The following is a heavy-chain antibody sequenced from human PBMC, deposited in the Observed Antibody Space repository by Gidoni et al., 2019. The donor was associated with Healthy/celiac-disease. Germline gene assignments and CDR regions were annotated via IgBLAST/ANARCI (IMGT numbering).Heavy chain of an antibody. Sequence: QVQLVESGGGLVKPGGSLRLSCAASGFTFSDFYMSWIRQAPGKGLEWVSYISSSSSYTNYADSVKGRFTISRDNAKNSLYLQMNSLRAEDTAVYYCARGLPAGLVFDYWGQGTLVTVSS. CDR3: ARGLPAGLVFDY. CDR2: ISSSSSYT. CDR1: GFTFSDFY. D-gene: IGHD2-15*01. J-gene: IGHJ4*02. V-gene: IGHV3-11*06.